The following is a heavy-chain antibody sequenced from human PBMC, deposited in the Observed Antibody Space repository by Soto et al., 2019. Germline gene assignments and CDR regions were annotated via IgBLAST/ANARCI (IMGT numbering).Heavy chain of an antibody. V-gene: IGHV5-10-1*01. CDR2: IDPGDSYT. J-gene: IGHJ3*02. Sequence: GESLKISCKGSGYSFTSYWISWVRQMPGKGLEWMGRIDPGDSYTNYSPSFQGHVTISADKSISTAYLQWSSLKASDTAMYYCARHGVNAFDIWGQGTMVTVSS. CDR3: ARHGVNAFDI. CDR1: GYSFTSYW.